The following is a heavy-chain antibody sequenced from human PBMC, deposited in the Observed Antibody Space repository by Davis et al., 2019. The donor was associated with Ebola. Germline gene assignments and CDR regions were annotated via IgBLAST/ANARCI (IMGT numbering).Heavy chain of an antibody. J-gene: IGHJ3*02. CDR3: AKVGAYDAFDI. V-gene: IGHV3-23*01. Sequence: GESLKISCAASGFTFSSYAKSWVRQAPGKGLEWVSAISGSGGSTYYADSVKGRFTISRDNSKNTLYLQMNSLRAEDTALYYCAKVGAYDAFDIWGQGTMVTVSS. CDR1: GFTFSSYA. D-gene: IGHD3-16*01. CDR2: ISGSGGST.